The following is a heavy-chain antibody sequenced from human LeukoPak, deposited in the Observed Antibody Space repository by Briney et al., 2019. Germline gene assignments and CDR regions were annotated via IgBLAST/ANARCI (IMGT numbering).Heavy chain of an antibody. CDR1: GGTFSSYA. CDR3: ASAGGYDYVWGSYRYDY. Sequence: SVKVSCKASGGTFSSYAISWVRQAPGQGLEWMGRIIPIFGTANYAQKFQGRVTITTDESTSTAYMELSSLRSEDTAVYYCASAGGYDYVWGSYRYDYWGQGTLVTVSS. D-gene: IGHD3-16*02. V-gene: IGHV1-69*05. CDR2: IIPIFGTA. J-gene: IGHJ4*02.